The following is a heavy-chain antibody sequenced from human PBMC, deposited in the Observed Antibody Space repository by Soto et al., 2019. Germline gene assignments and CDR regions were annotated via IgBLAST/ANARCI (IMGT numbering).Heavy chain of an antibody. D-gene: IGHD3-22*01. J-gene: IGHJ4*02. CDR2: LSYGGRT. V-gene: IGHV4-59*08. CDR1: GVSISGYF. Sequence: PSETLSLTCTVSGVSISGYFWSWIRQPPGKGLEYIGYLSYGGRTNYNPSLKSRVAISLDTSENQFSLKLNYVSAADTAVYYCASQYYYDSSGSQTFDYWGQGTQVTVSS. CDR3: ASQYYYDSSGSQTFDY.